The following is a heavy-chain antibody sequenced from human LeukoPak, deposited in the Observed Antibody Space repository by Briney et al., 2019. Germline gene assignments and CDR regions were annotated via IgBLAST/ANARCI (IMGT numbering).Heavy chain of an antibody. J-gene: IGHJ4*02. V-gene: IGHV3-48*04. CDR1: GFTFSSYS. CDR2: ISSSGSTI. Sequence: GGSLRLSCAASGFTFSSYSMNWVRQAPGKGLEWVSYISSSGSTIYYADSVKGRFTISRDNAKNSLYLQMNSLRAEDTAVYYCARGRTRGWHYFDYWGQGTLVTVSS. D-gene: IGHD3-10*01. CDR3: ARGRTRGWHYFDY.